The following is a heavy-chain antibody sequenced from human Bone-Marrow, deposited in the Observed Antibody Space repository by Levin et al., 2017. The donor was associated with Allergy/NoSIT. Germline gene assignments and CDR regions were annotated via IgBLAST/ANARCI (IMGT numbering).Heavy chain of an antibody. D-gene: IGHD1-26*01. CDR3: ARDRRCTTTSCSTVYYGMDV. CDR2: FIPVFGTS. V-gene: IGHV1-69*13. Sequence: SVKVSCKASGGNFNSYSIAWVRQAPGQGPEWMGVFIPVFGTSNYAQKFQGRIAITADQLTSTAFMELNSLTSEDTAMYYCARDRRCTTTSCSTVYYGMDVWGQGTTVTVSS. CDR1: GGNFNSYS. J-gene: IGHJ6*02.